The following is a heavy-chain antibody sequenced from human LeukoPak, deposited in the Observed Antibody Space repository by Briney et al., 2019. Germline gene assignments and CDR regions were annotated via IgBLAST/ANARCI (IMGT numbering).Heavy chain of an antibody. CDR2: INPNSGGT. V-gene: IGHV1-2*02. Sequence: ASVKVSCKASGYTFTGYYMHWVRQAPGQGLEWMGWINPNSGGTNYAQKFQGRVTMTRDTSISTAYLQWSSLKASDTAMYYCARKHRTIFGPWYFDYWGQGTLVTVSS. CDR1: GYTFTGYY. CDR3: ARKHRTIFGPWYFDY. J-gene: IGHJ4*02. D-gene: IGHD3-3*01.